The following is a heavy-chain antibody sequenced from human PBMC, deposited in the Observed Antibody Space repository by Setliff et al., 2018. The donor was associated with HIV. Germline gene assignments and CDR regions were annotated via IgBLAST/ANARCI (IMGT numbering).Heavy chain of an antibody. J-gene: IGHJ4*02. V-gene: IGHV1-24*01. CDR2: FDPEDGET. CDR3: ARFRRSGYNYVEGTALAY. CDR1: GYTLTELS. D-gene: IGHD3-22*01. Sequence: ASVKVSCKISGYTLTELSIHWVRQAPGKGLEWMANFDPEDGETFYAQKFQGRLTMTEDTSTDTAYMELSSLRAEDTAVYYCARFRRSGYNYVEGTALAYWGQGTLVTVSS.